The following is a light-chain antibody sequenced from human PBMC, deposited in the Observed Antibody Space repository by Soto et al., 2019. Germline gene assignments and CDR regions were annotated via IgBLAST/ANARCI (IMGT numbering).Light chain of an antibody. V-gene: IGKV2D-29*01. CDR3: MQSVQLPIT. J-gene: IGKJ5*01. Sequence: DVVMTQSPLSLQVHVGQPSSISCRSTQSLLLGDGKTYLYWYLQKSGQPPQLLIYEVSNRFSGVPDRFSGSGSGTDFTLKSSRVEAEDVGVYYCMQSVQLPITFGQGTRLEIK. CDR2: EVS. CDR1: QSLLLGDGKTY.